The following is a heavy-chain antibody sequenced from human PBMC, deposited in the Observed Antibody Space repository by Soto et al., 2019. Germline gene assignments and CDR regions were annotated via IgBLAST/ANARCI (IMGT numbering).Heavy chain of an antibody. J-gene: IGHJ4*02. V-gene: IGHV3-23*01. D-gene: IGHD4-4*01. CDR2: SSGSGSGGST. Sequence: EVQLLESGGGLVQPGGSLRLSCAASGFTFTNYAMTWVRQAPGKGLEWVSISSGSGSGGSTNYADSVKGRFTISRDNSKNTLYLQMNSLRVEDTAVYYCAKERDDYRSYVFDYWGQGTLVTVSA. CDR1: GFTFTNYA. CDR3: AKERDDYRSYVFDY.